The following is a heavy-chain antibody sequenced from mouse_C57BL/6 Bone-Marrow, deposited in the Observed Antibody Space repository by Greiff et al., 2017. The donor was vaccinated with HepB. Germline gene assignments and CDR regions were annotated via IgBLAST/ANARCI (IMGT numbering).Heavy chain of an antibody. D-gene: IGHD2-4*01. CDR1: GYTFTDYY. CDR2: IYPGSGNT. J-gene: IGHJ4*01. Sequence: QVQLKQSGAELVRPGASVKLSCKASGYTFTDYYINWVKQRPGQGLEWIARIYPGSGNTYYNEKFKGKATLTAEKSSSTAYMQLSSLTSEDSAVYFCARRGIYYDYDNYAMDYWGQGTSVTVSS. V-gene: IGHV1-76*01. CDR3: ARRGIYYDYDNYAMDY.